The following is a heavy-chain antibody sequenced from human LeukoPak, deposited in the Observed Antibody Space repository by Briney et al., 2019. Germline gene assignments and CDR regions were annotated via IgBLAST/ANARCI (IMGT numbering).Heavy chain of an antibody. J-gene: IGHJ3*02. CDR3: ARGAFYYYGSGTWAFDI. D-gene: IGHD3-10*01. CDR2: IIPTFGTA. V-gene: IGHV1-69*01. Sequence: SVNVSCKASGGTFSSYAISWVRQAPGQGLEWMGGIIPTFGTANYAQKCQGRVTITGDESTSTAYMELSSLRSEDTDVYYCARGAFYYYGSGTWAFDIWGQGTMGTVSS. CDR1: GGTFSSYA.